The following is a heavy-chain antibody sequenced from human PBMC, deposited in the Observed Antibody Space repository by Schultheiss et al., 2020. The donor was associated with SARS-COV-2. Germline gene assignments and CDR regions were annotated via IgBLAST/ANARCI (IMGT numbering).Heavy chain of an antibody. CDR3: VKDFKRYCSGGSCYLFDF. CDR2: ISSNGGST. CDR1: GFTFSSYA. Sequence: GGSLRLSCAASGFTFSSYAMHWVRQAPGKGLEYVSAISSNGGSTYYADSVKGRFTISRDNSKNTLYLQMSSLRAEDTAVYYCVKDFKRYCSGGSCYLFDFWGQGTLVTVSS. J-gene: IGHJ4*02. D-gene: IGHD2-15*01. V-gene: IGHV3-64D*06.